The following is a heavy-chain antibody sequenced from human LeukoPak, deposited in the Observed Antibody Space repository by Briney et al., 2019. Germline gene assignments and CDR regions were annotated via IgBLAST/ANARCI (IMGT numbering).Heavy chain of an antibody. CDR3: ANLLYDFWSGFTLKHFDY. V-gene: IGHV3-23*01. D-gene: IGHD3-3*01. CDR1: GFTFSSYA. J-gene: IGHJ4*02. CDR2: ISGSGGST. Sequence: GGSLRLSCAASGFTFSSYAMSWVRQAPGKGLEWVSAISGSGGSTYYADSVKGRFTISRDNFKSTLYLQMNSLRAEDTAVYYCANLLYDFWSGFTLKHFDYWGQGTLVTVSS.